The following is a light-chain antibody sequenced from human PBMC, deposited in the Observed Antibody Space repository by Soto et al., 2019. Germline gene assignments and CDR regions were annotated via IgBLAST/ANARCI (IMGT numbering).Light chain of an antibody. Sequence: DIQMTQSPSTLSASVGDRVTITCRASQTFSDWLAWYQQKPGEAPRLLISDVSHLESGVPSRFSGSGSGREFTLTISSLQPEDFATYYCQQSYSTPITFGQGTRLEIK. V-gene: IGKV1-5*01. CDR3: QQSYSTPIT. CDR1: QTFSDW. CDR2: DVS. J-gene: IGKJ5*01.